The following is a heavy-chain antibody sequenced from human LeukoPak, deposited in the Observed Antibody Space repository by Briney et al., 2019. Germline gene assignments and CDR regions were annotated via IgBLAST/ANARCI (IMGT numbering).Heavy chain of an antibody. J-gene: IGHJ6*02. CDR3: ARHQYYDFWSGCYDDYYYGMDV. CDR2: IYYSGST. V-gene: IGHV4-59*08. D-gene: IGHD3-3*01. Sequence: SETLSLTCTVSGGSISSYYWSWIRQPPGKGLEWIGYIYYSGSTNYNPSLKSRVTISVDTSKNQFSLKLSSVTAADTAVYYCARHQYYDFWSGCYDDYYYGMDVWGQGTTVTVSS. CDR1: GGSISSYY.